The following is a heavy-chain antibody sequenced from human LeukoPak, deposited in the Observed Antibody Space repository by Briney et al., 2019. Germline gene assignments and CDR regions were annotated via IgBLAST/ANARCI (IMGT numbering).Heavy chain of an antibody. V-gene: IGHV1-18*01. Sequence: RASVKVSCKASGYTFTSYGISWVRQAPGQGLEWMGWISAYNGNTNYAQKLQGRVTMTTDTSTSTAYMELRSLRSDDTAVYYCARDDRIAVAGALYFDYWGQGTLVTVSS. CDR1: GYTFTSYG. J-gene: IGHJ4*02. D-gene: IGHD6-19*01. CDR2: ISAYNGNT. CDR3: ARDDRIAVAGALYFDY.